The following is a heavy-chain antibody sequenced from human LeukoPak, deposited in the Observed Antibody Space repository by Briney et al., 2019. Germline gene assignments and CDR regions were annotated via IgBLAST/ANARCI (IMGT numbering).Heavy chain of an antibody. V-gene: IGHV4-39*07. CDR1: GGSISSSSYY. J-gene: IGHJ5*02. Sequence: SETLSLTCTVSGGSISSSSYYWGWIRQPPGKGLEWIGSIYYSGSTYYNPSLKSRVTISVDTSKNQFSLKLSSVTAADTAVYYCAWQSDYDSSVDWFDPWGQGTLVTVSS. CDR2: IYYSGST. D-gene: IGHD3-22*01. CDR3: AWQSDYDSSVDWFDP.